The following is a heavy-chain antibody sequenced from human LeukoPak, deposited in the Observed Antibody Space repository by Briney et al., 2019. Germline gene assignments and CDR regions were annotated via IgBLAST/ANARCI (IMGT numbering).Heavy chain of an antibody. D-gene: IGHD3-10*01. V-gene: IGHV1-18*01. CDR3: AREGSGSYNPQAFDY. Sequence: GASVKVSCKAAGYTFTNYGINWVRQAPGQGLEWMGWISAYNGNTNYAQKLQGRVTMTTDTSTSTAYMELRSLRSDDTAVYYCAREGSGSYNPQAFDYWGQGTLVTVSS. CDR2: ISAYNGNT. CDR1: GYTFTNYG. J-gene: IGHJ4*02.